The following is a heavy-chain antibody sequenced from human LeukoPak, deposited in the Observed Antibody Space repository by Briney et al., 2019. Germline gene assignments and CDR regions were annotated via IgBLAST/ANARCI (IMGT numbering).Heavy chain of an antibody. CDR3: AMSVIGGAMERGVYFDY. CDR1: GGSISSSSYY. J-gene: IGHJ4*02. CDR2: IYYSGST. Sequence: PSETLSLTCTVSGGSISSSSYYWGWIRQPPGKGLEWIGSIYYSGSTYYNPSLKSRVTISVDTSKNQFSLKLSSVTAADTAVYYCAMSVIGGAMERGVYFDYWGQGTLVTVSS. D-gene: IGHD3-16*02. V-gene: IGHV4-39*07.